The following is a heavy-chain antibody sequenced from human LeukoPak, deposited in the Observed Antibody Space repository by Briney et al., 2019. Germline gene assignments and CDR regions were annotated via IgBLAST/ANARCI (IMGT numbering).Heavy chain of an antibody. V-gene: IGHV5-51*01. CDR2: IYPGDSDT. CDR3: ATTTVVSVAGAYYFDY. D-gene: IGHD6-19*01. Sequence: GESLKISCKTSGYNFATYWIAWVRQMPGKGLEWMGIIYPGDSDTRYSPSFQGQVTISADKSISTAYLQWSSLKASDTAMYYCATTTVVSVAGAYYFDYWGQGTLVTVSS. CDR1: GYNFATYW. J-gene: IGHJ4*02.